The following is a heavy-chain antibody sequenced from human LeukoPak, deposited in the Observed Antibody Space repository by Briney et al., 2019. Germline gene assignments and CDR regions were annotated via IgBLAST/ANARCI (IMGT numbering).Heavy chain of an antibody. CDR3: ARDSRQWVEQLPYGWFDP. D-gene: IGHD1-26*01. J-gene: IGHJ5*01. CDR1: GSTFSAYS. Sequence: NPRGSLRLSCAASGSTFSAYSMNWVRQPPGKGLEWVSYISSSGSYIYYADSVKGRFTISRDNAKNSLYLQLDSLRAEDTAVYYCARDSRQWVEQLPYGWFDPWGQGTLVTVSP. V-gene: IGHV3-21*01. CDR2: ISSSGSYI.